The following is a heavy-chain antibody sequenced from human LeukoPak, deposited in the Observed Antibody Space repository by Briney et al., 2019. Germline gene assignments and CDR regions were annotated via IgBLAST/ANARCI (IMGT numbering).Heavy chain of an antibody. D-gene: IGHD2-2*03. Sequence: GASVKVSCKASGYTFTGYYMHWVRQAPGQGLEWMGWINPNSGGTNYAQKFQGRVTMTRDTSISTACMELSRLRSDDTAVYYCAGALSPGYCSSTSCRDFDYWGQGTLVTVSS. CDR3: AGALSPGYCSSTSCRDFDY. CDR2: INPNSGGT. CDR1: GYTFTGYY. V-gene: IGHV1-2*02. J-gene: IGHJ4*02.